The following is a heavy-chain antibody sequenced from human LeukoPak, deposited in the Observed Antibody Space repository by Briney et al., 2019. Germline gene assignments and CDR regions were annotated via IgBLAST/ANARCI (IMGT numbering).Heavy chain of an antibody. Sequence: GGSLRLSCAASGFTFSSYWMSWVRQAPGKGLEWVAKIKQDGSEKYYVDSVKGRFTISRDNAKNSLYLQMNSLRAEDTAVYYCARDRVRMVPYYYDSSGYPSNFDYWGQGTLVTVSS. V-gene: IGHV3-7*01. D-gene: IGHD3-22*01. CDR2: IKQDGSEK. J-gene: IGHJ4*02. CDR3: ARDRVRMVPYYYDSSGYPSNFDY. CDR1: GFTFSSYW.